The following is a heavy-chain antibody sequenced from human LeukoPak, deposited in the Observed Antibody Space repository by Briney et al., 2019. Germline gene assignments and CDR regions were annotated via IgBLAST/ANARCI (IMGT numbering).Heavy chain of an antibody. D-gene: IGHD2-15*01. CDR1: GFTFSSYW. Sequence: GGSLRLSCAASGFTFSSYWMSWVRQAPGKGLEWVANIKQDGSEKYYVDSVKGRFTVSRDNAKNSLYLQMNSLRAEDTAVYYCARRDGIVVVVAAWAFDIWGQGTTVTVSS. CDR2: IKQDGSEK. V-gene: IGHV3-7*01. CDR3: ARRDGIVVVVAAWAFDI. J-gene: IGHJ3*02.